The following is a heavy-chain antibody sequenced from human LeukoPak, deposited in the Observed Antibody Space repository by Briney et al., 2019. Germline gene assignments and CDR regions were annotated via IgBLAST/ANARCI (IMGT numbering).Heavy chain of an antibody. J-gene: IGHJ4*02. V-gene: IGHV3-23*01. Sequence: GGSLTLSCAASGFTFSSYAMSWVRQAPGKGLEWVSAISGSGGSTYYAGSVKGRFTISRDNSKNTLYLQMNSLRAEDTAVYYCAKGSGPLQYYFDYWGQGTLVTVSS. CDR3: AKGSGPLQYYFDY. CDR2: ISGSGGST. CDR1: GFTFSSYA. D-gene: IGHD2-15*01.